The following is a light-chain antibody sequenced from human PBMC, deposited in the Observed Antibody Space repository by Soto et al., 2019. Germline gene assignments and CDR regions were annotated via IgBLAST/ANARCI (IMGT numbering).Light chain of an antibody. CDR3: SSYTSRSTWV. Sequence: QSALTQPASVSGSPGQSITISCTGTSSDVGGYNYVSWYQQHPGKAPKLMIYEVSNRPSGVSNRFSGSKSGNTASLTISGLQAEDDADYYCSSYTSRSTWVFGGGTKLTVL. CDR2: EVS. V-gene: IGLV2-14*01. J-gene: IGLJ3*02. CDR1: SSDVGGYNY.